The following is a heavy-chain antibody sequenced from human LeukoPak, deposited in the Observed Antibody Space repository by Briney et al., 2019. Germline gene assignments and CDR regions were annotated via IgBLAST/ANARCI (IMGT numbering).Heavy chain of an antibody. CDR2: IRSKAYGGTT. Sequence: GGSLRLSCAASGFTFSSNAMARVRQAPGKGLEWVGFIRSKAYGGTTEYAASVKGRFTISRDDSKSIAYLQMNSLKTEDTAVYYCTRSYVDTAMVFDYWGQGTLVTVSS. J-gene: IGHJ4*02. CDR1: GFTFSSNA. CDR3: TRSYVDTAMVFDY. V-gene: IGHV3-49*04. D-gene: IGHD5-18*01.